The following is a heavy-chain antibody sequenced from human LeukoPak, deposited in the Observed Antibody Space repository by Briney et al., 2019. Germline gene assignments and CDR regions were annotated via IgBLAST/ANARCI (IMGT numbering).Heavy chain of an antibody. V-gene: IGHV4-39*07. CDR3: AIPVDGSNKWWFDP. J-gene: IGHJ5*02. CDR1: GGSISGDSYY. Sequence: SETLSLTCTVSGGSISGDSYYWGWIRQPPGKGLEWIGSIYYSGTTNYNPSLKGRLTMSIDTSKNQFSLRLSSVTAADAAVYYCAIPVDGSNKWWFDPWGQGTLVTVSS. D-gene: IGHD5-24*01. CDR2: IYYSGTT.